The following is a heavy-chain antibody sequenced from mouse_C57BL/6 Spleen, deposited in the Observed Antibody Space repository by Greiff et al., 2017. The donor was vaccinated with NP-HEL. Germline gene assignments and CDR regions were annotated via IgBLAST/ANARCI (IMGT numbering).Heavy chain of an antibody. CDR1: GYAFTNYL. V-gene: IGHV1-54*01. CDR3: ARSYDGYYFDY. D-gene: IGHD2-3*01. CDR2: INPGSGGT. Sequence: QVQLKESGAELVRPGTSVKVSCKASGYAFTNYLIEWVKQRPGQGLEWIGVINPGSGGTNYNEKFKGKATLTADKSSSTAYMQLSSLTSEDSAVYFCARSYDGYYFDYWGQGTTLTVSS. J-gene: IGHJ2*01.